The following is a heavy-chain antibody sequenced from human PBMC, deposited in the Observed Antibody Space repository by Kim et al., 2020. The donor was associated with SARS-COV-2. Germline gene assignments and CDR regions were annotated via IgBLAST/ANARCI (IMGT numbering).Heavy chain of an antibody. J-gene: IGHJ6*03. Sequence: SQKFQGRVTITRDTSASTAYMELSSLRPEDTAVYYCARDPLAAAAFMDVWGKGTTVTVSS. CDR3: ARDPLAAAAFMDV. V-gene: IGHV1-3*01. D-gene: IGHD6-13*01.